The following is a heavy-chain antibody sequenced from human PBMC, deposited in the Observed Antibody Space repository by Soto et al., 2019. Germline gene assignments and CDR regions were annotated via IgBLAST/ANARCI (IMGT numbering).Heavy chain of an antibody. D-gene: IGHD3-16*01. CDR3: AGERYMTTYDY. Sequence: SETLSLTCTVSGGSISSYYWSWIRQPPGKGLEWIGYIYYSGSTNYNPSLKSRVTISVDTSKNQFSLKLSSVTAADTAVYYCAGERYMTTYDYWGQGTLVTVSS. CDR2: IYYSGST. CDR1: GGSISSYY. V-gene: IGHV4-59*01. J-gene: IGHJ4*02.